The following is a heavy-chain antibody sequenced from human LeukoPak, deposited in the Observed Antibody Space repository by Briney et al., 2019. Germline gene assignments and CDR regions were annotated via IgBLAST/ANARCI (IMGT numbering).Heavy chain of an antibody. CDR1: GFTFSSYA. V-gene: IGHV3-23*01. Sequence: GGCLRLSCAPSGFTFSSYATSWVRQAPGKGREWVSAISGSVANTHYAESVKGRFTISRDNSKSTLYLQMNSLRAEDTAVYYCAKDTAILTGYYSFDYWGQGILVTVSS. CDR3: AKDTAILTGYYSFDY. CDR2: ISGSVANT. D-gene: IGHD3-9*01. J-gene: IGHJ4*02.